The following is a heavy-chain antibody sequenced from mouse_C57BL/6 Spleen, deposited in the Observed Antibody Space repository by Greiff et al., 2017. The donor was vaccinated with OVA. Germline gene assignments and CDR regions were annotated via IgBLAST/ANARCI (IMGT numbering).Heavy chain of an antibody. V-gene: IGHV6-6*01. CDR2: IRNKANNHAT. CDR1: GFTFSDAW. J-gene: IGHJ2*01. D-gene: IGHD1-1*01. CDR3: TSITTVVGGY. Sequence: EVQVVESGGGLVQPGGSMKLSCAASGFTFSDAWMDWVRQSPEKGLEWVAEIRNKANNHATYYAESVKGRFTISRDDSKSSVYLQMNSLRAEDTGIYYCTSITTVVGGYWGQGTTLTVSS.